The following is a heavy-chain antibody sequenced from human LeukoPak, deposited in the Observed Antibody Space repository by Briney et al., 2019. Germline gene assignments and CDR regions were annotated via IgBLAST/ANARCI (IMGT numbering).Heavy chain of an antibody. V-gene: IGHV1-46*01. CDR3: ASGAGTTGTTSFAY. D-gene: IGHD1-1*01. Sequence: ASVKVSCKASGYTFTSYYMHWVRQAPGQGLEWMGIINPSGSSTSYAQKFQGRVTMTIDTSTSTLYVELSSLRSEDTAVYYCASGAGTTGTTSFAYWGQGTLVTVSS. CDR2: INPSGSST. CDR1: GYTFTSYY. J-gene: IGHJ4*02.